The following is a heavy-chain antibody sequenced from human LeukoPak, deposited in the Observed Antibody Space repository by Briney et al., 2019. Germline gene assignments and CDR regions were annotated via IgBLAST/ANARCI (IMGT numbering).Heavy chain of an antibody. CDR1: GGSISSYF. D-gene: IGHD6-13*01. J-gene: IGHJ4*02. V-gene: IGHV4-4*07. CDR2: IYTSGFT. CDR3: AREEAAAGRSIDY. Sequence: PSETLSLTCTVSGGSISSYFWTWIRQPAGKGLEWVGHIYTSGFTTYNPSLMSRLTMSVDTSKNQFSLKLSSVTAAGTAVYYCAREEAAAGRSIDYWGQGTLVTVSS.